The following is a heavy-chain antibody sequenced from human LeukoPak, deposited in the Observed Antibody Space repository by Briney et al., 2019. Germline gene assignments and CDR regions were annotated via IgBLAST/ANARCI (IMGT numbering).Heavy chain of an antibody. CDR2: IIPIFGSG. D-gene: IGHD6-13*01. J-gene: IGHJ4*02. Sequence: GASVKVSCKASGGTFSSYTISWVRLAPGQGLEWMGGIIPIFGSGNYAQKFQDRVTITADESTSAACMELSSLRSEDTAVYYCAKAGAAAIFDYWGQGTLVTASS. CDR1: GGTFSSYT. V-gene: IGHV1-69*13. CDR3: AKAGAAAIFDY.